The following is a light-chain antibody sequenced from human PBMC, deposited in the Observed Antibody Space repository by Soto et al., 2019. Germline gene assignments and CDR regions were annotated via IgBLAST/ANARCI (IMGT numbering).Light chain of an antibody. J-gene: IGKJ1*01. V-gene: IGKV1-5*01. Sequence: DFQMTQSPSTLSASVGDRVTITCRASQNIRSRLAWFQQKPGKAPKLLIYDASSLKSGVPSRFSGSGSGTEFTLTISSLQPDDFATYYCQQWTFGQGTK. CDR2: DAS. CDR3: QQWT. CDR1: QNIRSR.